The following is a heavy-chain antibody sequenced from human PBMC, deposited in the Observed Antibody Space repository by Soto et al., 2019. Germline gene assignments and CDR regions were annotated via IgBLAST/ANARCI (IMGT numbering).Heavy chain of an antibody. CDR1: GGSISSGDYY. Sequence: TSETLSLTRTVSGGSISSGDYYWSWIRQPPGKGLEWIGYIYYSGSTYYNPSLKSRVTISVDTSKNQFSLKLSSVTAADTAVYYCARAVGYCSSTSCYTDAFDIWGQGTMVTVSS. D-gene: IGHD2-2*02. CDR2: IYYSGST. V-gene: IGHV4-30-4*01. CDR3: ARAVGYCSSTSCYTDAFDI. J-gene: IGHJ3*02.